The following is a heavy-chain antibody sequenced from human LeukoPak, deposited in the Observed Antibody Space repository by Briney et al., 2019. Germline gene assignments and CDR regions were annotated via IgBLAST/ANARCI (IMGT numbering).Heavy chain of an antibody. CDR3: AKDWGVYFDY. CDR2: IRSDGSDK. D-gene: IGHD3-16*01. J-gene: IGHJ4*02. Sequence: GGSLRLSCAASGFSFTSYGTIWVRQAPGKGLEWVAFIRSDGSDKYYADSVKGRFTISRDNFKNTVSLQMNSLRAEDTAVYYCAKDWGVYFDYWGQGTLVTVSS. V-gene: IGHV3-30*02. CDR1: GFSFTSYG.